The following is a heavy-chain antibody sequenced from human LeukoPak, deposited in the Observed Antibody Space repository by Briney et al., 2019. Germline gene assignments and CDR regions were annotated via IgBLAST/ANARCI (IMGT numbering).Heavy chain of an antibody. Sequence: GASVKVSCKASGGTFSSYAISWVRQAPGQGLEWMGGIIPIFGTANYAKKFQGRVTITADESTSTAYMELSSLRSEDTAVYYCARGLLTRAERPRYYYYMDVWGKGTTVTVSS. V-gene: IGHV1-69*13. J-gene: IGHJ6*03. CDR1: GGTFSSYA. CDR3: ARGLLTRAERPRYYYYMDV. CDR2: IIPIFGTA. D-gene: IGHD7-27*01.